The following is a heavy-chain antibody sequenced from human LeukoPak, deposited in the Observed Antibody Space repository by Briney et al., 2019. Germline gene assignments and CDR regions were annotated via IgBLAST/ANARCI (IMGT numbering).Heavy chain of an antibody. D-gene: IGHD3-10*01. CDR3: ARETSFSAGSLDY. J-gene: IGHJ4*02. Sequence: GGSLRLSCAASGFTFSSYAMHWVRQAPGKGLEWVAVISYDGSNKYYADSVKGRFTISRDNSKNTLYLQMNSLRAEDTAVYYCARETSFSAGSLDYWGQGTLVTVSS. V-gene: IGHV3-30-3*01. CDR2: ISYDGSNK. CDR1: GFTFSSYA.